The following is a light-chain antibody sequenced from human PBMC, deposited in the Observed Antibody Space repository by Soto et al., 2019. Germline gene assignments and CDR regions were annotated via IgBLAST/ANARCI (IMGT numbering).Light chain of an antibody. J-gene: IGLJ3*02. V-gene: IGLV8-61*01. CDR1: SGSVSTSYY. Sequence: QTVVTQEASFSVSPGGTVTLTCGLSSGSVSTSYYPIWYQQTPGQAPRTLIYSTNTRSPGVPDRFSGSILGNRAALTITGAQADDESDYYCVLYMGSGIWVFGGGTKVTVL. CDR2: STN. CDR3: VLYMGSGIWV.